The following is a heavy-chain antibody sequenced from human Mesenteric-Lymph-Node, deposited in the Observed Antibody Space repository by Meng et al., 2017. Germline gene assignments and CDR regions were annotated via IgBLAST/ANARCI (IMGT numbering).Heavy chain of an antibody. CDR1: GGPLTSYL. Sequence: SRARLRNPSRTLFTPRTVSGGPLTSYLLALVPQPPGKGLRWIGDIYYSGRTNYNPSLKRRVTISVDTSKNQFSLKISSVTVADTAVYYCARGGAITIVRGVTPFFDYWGQGTLVTVSS. V-gene: IGHV4-59*01. J-gene: IGHJ4*02. D-gene: IGHD3-10*01. CDR3: ARGGAITIVRGVTPFFDY. CDR2: IYYSGRT.